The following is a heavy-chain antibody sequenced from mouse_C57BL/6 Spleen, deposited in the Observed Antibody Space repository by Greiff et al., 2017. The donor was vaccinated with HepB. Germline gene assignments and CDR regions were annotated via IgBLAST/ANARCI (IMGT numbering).Heavy chain of an antibody. J-gene: IGHJ1*03. CDR3: TRNYYGSSYWYFDV. D-gene: IGHD1-1*01. CDR2: IDPETGGT. V-gene: IGHV1-15*01. CDR1: GYTFTDYE. Sequence: QVQLQQSGAELVRPGASVTLSCKASGYTFTDYEMHWVKQTPVHGLEWIGAIDPETGGTAYNQKFKGKAILTADKSSSTAYMELRSLTSEDSAVYCCTRNYYGSSYWYFDVWGTGTTVTVSS.